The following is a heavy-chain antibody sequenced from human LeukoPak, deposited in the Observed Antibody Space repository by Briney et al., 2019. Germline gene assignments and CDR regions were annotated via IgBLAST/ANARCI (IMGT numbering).Heavy chain of an antibody. J-gene: IGHJ2*01. CDR3: ARSHSGPSGWYVLWYFDL. CDR1: GGSVSSYY. Sequence: SETLSLTCTVSGGSVSSYYWSWIRQPPGKGLEWIGYIYNSENTKYNSSLESRVTISVDTSKNQFFLKLSSVTAADTAVYYCARSHSGPSGWYVLWYFDLWGRGTLVTVSS. V-gene: IGHV4-4*09. D-gene: IGHD6-19*01. CDR2: IYNSENT.